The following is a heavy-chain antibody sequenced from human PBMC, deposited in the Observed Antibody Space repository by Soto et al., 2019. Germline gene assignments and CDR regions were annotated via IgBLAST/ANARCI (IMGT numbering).Heavy chain of an antibody. J-gene: IGHJ4*02. CDR1: GFTFSRHA. CDR3: AKVSSSWYAGFFDL. CDR2: LSDSGGSI. D-gene: IGHD6-13*01. Sequence: PGGSLRLSCTASGFTFSRHAMTWVRQAPGKGLEWVSGLSDSGGSIYYADSVKGRFNISRDNSMNTLYLQMNTLRAEDTAVYYCAKVSSSWYAGFFDLWAQGTLVTVS. V-gene: IGHV3-23*01.